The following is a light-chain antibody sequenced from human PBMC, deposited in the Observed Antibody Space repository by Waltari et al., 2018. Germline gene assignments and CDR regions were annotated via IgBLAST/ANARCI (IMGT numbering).Light chain of an antibody. J-gene: IGKJ2*01. CDR1: ESISTW. Sequence: RVTITCRASESISTWVAWYQQKPGQAPKLLIYRTSNLQSGVPPRFSGSGSGTEFTLTIRSLQPGDFATYFCQQYSYFSTFGQGTKLEIK. CDR2: RTS. V-gene: IGKV1-5*03. CDR3: QQYSYFST.